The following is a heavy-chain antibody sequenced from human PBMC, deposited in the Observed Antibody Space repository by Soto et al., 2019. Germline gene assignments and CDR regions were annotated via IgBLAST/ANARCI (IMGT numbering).Heavy chain of an antibody. V-gene: IGHV4-30-2*01. Sequence: PSETLSLTCTVSGGSIGNAAYSWSWIRQPPGKGLEWIGYIYPSGMPFYNPSLRSRVTISIDRSNDQFSLNLRSVTAEDTAVYYCTTDRFYSPVDHWGQGTLVTVSS. J-gene: IGHJ4*02. CDR3: TTDRFYSPVDH. D-gene: IGHD4-4*01. CDR1: GGSIGNAAYS. CDR2: IYPSGMP.